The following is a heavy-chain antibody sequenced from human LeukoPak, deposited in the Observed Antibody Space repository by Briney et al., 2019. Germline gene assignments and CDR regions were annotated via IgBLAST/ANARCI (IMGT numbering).Heavy chain of an antibody. D-gene: IGHD4-17*01. CDR3: AWGGDPNYWYFNV. Sequence: PPETLSLTCTVSGDSISSYYWSWIRQPPGKDLEWIGYIFYSGNTNYNPSLRSRVTISIDPSKTQFSLNLASVTAADTAVYYCAWGGDPNYWYFNVWGGGTMVTVS. J-gene: IGHJ2*01. CDR1: GDSISSYY. CDR2: IFYSGNT. V-gene: IGHV4-59*08.